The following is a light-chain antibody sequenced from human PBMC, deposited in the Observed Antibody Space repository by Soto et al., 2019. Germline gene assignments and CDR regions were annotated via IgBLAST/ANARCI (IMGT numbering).Light chain of an antibody. CDR3: QQYGSSGT. CDR2: DVS. CDR1: QSVRSD. J-gene: IGKJ1*01. V-gene: IGKV3-20*01. Sequence: EILMTQSPATLSVSPGERATLSFRASQSVRSDLAWYQQKPGQAPRLLIYDVSNRATGIPARFSGSGSGTDFTLTISRLEPEDFAVYYCQQYGSSGTFGQGTKVDI.